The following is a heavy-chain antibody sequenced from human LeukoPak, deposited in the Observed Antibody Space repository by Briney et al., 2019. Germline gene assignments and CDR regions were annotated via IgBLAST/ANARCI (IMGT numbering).Heavy chain of an antibody. D-gene: IGHD6-13*01. CDR2: IIPLFHTA. CDR3: ARSTEYHTSTWYIY. J-gene: IGHJ4*02. Sequence: SVKVSCKASGGTFSNHAISWVRQAPGQGLEWMGGIIPLFHTANYAQRFQGRVTITADESTSTAYMDLRSLRSEDTAIYYCARSTEYHTSTWYIYWGQGTLVTVSS. CDR1: GGTFSNHA. V-gene: IGHV1-69*13.